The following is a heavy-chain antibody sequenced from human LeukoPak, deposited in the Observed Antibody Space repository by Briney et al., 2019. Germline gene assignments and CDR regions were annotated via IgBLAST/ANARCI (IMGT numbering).Heavy chain of an antibody. J-gene: IGHJ4*02. V-gene: IGHV3-74*01. CDR2: INSDGGST. CDR3: AKARKAGAFDFDY. D-gene: IGHD1-14*01. Sequence: GGSLRLSCAASGFTFSSYWMHWVRQAPGKGLVWVSRINSDGGSTSYTDSVKGRFTISRDNAKNTLYLQMNSLRAEDTAVYYCAKARKAGAFDFDYWGQGTLVTVSS. CDR1: GFTFSSYW.